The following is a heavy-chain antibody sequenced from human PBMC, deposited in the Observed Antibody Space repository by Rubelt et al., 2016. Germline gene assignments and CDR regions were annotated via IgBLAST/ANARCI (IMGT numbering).Heavy chain of an antibody. D-gene: IGHD3-9*01. CDR1: GGSISSYY. Sequence: QVQLQESGPGLVKPSETLSLTCTVSGGSISSYYWSWIRQPPGKGLEWIGYIYYSGSTNYNPSLKSRVTISVDTSKNQFSLKLSSLTAADTAVYYCARHLTGYSFIDFWGQGTLVTVSS. V-gene: IGHV4-59*08. CDR3: ARHLTGYSFIDF. J-gene: IGHJ4*02. CDR2: IYYSGST.